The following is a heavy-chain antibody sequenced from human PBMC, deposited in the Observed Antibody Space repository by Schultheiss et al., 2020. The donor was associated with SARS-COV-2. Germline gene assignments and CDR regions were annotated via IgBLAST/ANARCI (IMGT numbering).Heavy chain of an antibody. CDR3: AINIYGSGSYGPDY. CDR2: INHSGST. Sequence: SENLSLTCAVYGGSFSGYYWSWIRQPPGKGLEWIGEINHSGSTNYNPSLKSRVTISVDTSKNQFSLKLSSVTAADTAVYYCAINIYGSGSYGPDYWGQGTLVTVSS. J-gene: IGHJ4*02. CDR1: GGSFSGYY. D-gene: IGHD3-10*01. V-gene: IGHV4-34*01.